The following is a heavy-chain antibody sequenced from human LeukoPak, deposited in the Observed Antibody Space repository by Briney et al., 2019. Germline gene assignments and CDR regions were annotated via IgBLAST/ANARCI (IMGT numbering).Heavy chain of an antibody. J-gene: IGHJ3*02. CDR1: GGSISSGGYY. D-gene: IGHD2-2*01. CDR3: ARALVVPAATRGRAFDI. Sequence: SQTLSLTCTVSGGSISSGGYYWSWIRQHPGKGLGWIGYIYYSGSTYYNPSLKSRVTISVDTSKNQFSLKLSSVTAADTAVYYCARALVVPAATRGRAFDIWGQGTMVTVSS. CDR2: IYYSGST. V-gene: IGHV4-31*03.